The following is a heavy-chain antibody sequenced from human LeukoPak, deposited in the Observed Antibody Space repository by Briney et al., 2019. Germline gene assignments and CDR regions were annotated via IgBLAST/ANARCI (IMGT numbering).Heavy chain of an antibody. J-gene: IGHJ4*02. CDR2: ISYDGSNK. CDR1: GFTFSTFW. Sequence: PGGSLRLSCAASGFTFSTFWMSWVRQAPGKGLEWVAVISYDGSNKYYADSVKGRFTISRDNSKNTLYLQMNSLRAEDTAVYYCAKDPSRYCSGGSCYGIDYWGQGTLVTVSS. CDR3: AKDPSRYCSGGSCYGIDY. D-gene: IGHD2-15*01. V-gene: IGHV3-30*18.